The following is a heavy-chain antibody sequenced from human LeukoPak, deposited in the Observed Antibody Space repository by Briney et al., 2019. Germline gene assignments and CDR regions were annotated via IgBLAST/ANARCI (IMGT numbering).Heavy chain of an antibody. Sequence: GASVKVSCKASGYTFTGYYMHWVQQAPGQGLEWMGWINPNSGGTNYAQKFQGRVTMTRDTSISTAYMELSRLRSDDTAVYYCARGPPAYQLPLGRFDPWGQGTLVTVSS. CDR1: GYTFTGYY. CDR2: INPNSGGT. CDR3: ARGPPAYQLPLGRFDP. D-gene: IGHD2-2*01. V-gene: IGHV1-2*02. J-gene: IGHJ5*02.